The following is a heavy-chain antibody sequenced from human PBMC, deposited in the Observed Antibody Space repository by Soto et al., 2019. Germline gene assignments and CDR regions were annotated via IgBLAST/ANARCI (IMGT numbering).Heavy chain of an antibody. D-gene: IGHD2-2*01. J-gene: IGHJ6*02. CDR2: LYHIGST. V-gene: IGHV4-38-2*01. CDR1: GYSISSGNY. Sequence: PSETLSLTCAVSGYSISSGNYWAWIRQPPGRGLEWIGSLYHIGSTHYNTSLKSRVTISVDTSKNHFSLELSSVTAADTAIHYCRSSTSCYDESCVDVWGQGTMVTVSS. CDR3: RSSTSCYDESCVDV.